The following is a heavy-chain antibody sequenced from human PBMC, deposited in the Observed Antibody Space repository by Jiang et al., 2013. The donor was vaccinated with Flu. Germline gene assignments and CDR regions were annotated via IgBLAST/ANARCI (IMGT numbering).Heavy chain of an antibody. J-gene: IGHJ4*02. CDR2: IYYSGST. CDR1: SISSGGYY. Sequence: SISSGGYYWSWIRQHPGKGLEWIGYIYYSGSTYYNPSLKSRVTISVDTSKNQFSLKLSSVTAADTAVYYCARAKQLNYFDYWGQGTLVTVSS. D-gene: IGHD6-6*01. V-gene: IGHV4-31*02. CDR3: ARAKQLNYFDY.